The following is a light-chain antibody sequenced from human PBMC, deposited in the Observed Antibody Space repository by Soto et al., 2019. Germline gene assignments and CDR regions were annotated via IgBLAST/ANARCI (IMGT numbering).Light chain of an antibody. J-gene: IGKJ1*01. Sequence: DIQMTQAPFSVSASVGDRVTITCRASQGVSSSLAWYQQKPGKAPKLLIYAASTLQSGVPSRFSGTGSGTDFTLTISSLQPEDFATYYCQQAKNFPWTFGQGTKVEVK. CDR2: AAS. CDR1: QGVSSS. V-gene: IGKV1-12*01. CDR3: QQAKNFPWT.